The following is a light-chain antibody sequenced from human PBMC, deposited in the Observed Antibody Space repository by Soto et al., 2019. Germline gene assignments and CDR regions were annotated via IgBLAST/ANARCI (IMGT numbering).Light chain of an antibody. CDR1: QSVSSKY. CDR3: QQYGSSLFT. CDR2: GTS. Sequence: IVLTQSPGTLSLSPGERATLSCRASQSVSSKYLAWYQQKPGQAPRVLIYGTSIRASGVPERFSGGGSGTDFTLTITRLEPEYCAVYYCQQYGSSLFTFGPGTKVDFK. J-gene: IGKJ3*01. V-gene: IGKV3-20*01.